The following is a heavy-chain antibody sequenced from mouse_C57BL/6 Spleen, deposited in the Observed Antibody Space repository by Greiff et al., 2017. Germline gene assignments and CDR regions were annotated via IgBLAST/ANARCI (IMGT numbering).Heavy chain of an antibody. CDR1: GYTFTDYN. D-gene: IGHD1-1*01. Sequence: VQLKESGPELVKPGASVKIPCKASGYTFTDYNMDWVKQSHGKSLEWIGDINPNNGGTIYNQKFKGKATLTVDKSSSTAYMELRSLTSEDTAVYYCARRYYYGSSLMDYWGQGTSVTVSS. CDR3: ARRYYYGSSLMDY. V-gene: IGHV1-18*01. CDR2: INPNNGGT. J-gene: IGHJ4*01.